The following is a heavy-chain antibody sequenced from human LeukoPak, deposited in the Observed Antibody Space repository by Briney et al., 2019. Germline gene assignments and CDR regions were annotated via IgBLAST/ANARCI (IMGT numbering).Heavy chain of an antibody. Sequence: GGSLRLSCAASGFTFSTYWMSWVRQAPGKGLEWVANIKQDGSDKYYVDSVKGRFTISRDNAKNSLFLQMNSLRAEDTAVYYCARELGLAAAPCDYWGQGTLVTVSS. J-gene: IGHJ4*02. V-gene: IGHV3-7*01. CDR1: GFTFSTYW. D-gene: IGHD6-13*01. CDR2: IKQDGSDK. CDR3: ARELGLAAAPCDY.